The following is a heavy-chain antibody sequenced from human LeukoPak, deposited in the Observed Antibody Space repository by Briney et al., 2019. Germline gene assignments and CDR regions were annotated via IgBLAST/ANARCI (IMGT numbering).Heavy chain of an antibody. CDR1: GGSISSRSYY. J-gene: IGHJ6*03. Sequence: SETLSLTCTVSGGSISSRSYYWGWIRQPPGKGLEWIGSIYYSGSTYNNPSLKSRVTISVDTSKNQFSLKLSSVTAADTAVYYCARGQSGPLYSSSWLNYYYYYYYMDVWGKGTTVTVSS. CDR3: ARGQSGPLYSSSWLNYYYYYYYMDV. D-gene: IGHD6-13*01. CDR2: IYYSGST. V-gene: IGHV4-39*07.